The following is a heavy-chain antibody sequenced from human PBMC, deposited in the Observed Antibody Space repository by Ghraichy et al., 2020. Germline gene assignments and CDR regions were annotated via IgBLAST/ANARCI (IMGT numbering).Heavy chain of an antibody. V-gene: IGHV1-69*06. Sequence: SVKVSCKASGGTFSSYAISWVRQAPGQGLEWMGGIIPIFGTANYAQKFQGRVTITADKSTSTSYMELSSLRSEDTAVYYCASSQEGGSSWGRNWFDPWGQGTLVTVSS. CDR3: ASSQEGGSSWGRNWFDP. CDR1: GGTFSSYA. J-gene: IGHJ5*02. CDR2: IIPIFGTA. D-gene: IGHD6-13*01.